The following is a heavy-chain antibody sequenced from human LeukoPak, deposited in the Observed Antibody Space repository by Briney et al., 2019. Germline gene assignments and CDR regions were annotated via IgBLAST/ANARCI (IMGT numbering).Heavy chain of an antibody. CDR1: GGSFSSSSYY. CDR2: IYYSGST. Sequence: PSETLSLTCTVSGGSFSSSSYYWGWIRQPPGKGLEWIGSIYYSGSTYYNPSLKSRVTISVDTSKNQFSLKLSSVTAADTAVYYCARGRRVFNWFDPWGQGTLVTVSS. CDR3: ARGRRVFNWFDP. V-gene: IGHV4-39*01. J-gene: IGHJ5*02. D-gene: IGHD3-3*01.